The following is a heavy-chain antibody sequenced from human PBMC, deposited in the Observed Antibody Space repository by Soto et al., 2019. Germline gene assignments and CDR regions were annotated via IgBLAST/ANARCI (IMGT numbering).Heavy chain of an antibody. J-gene: IGHJ6*02. CDR2: IWYDGSNK. CDR1: GFTFSSYG. V-gene: IGHV3-33*01. CDR3: ARQISQWALPMDV. D-gene: IGHD1-26*01. Sequence: QVQLVESGGGVVQPGRSLRLSCAASGFTFSSYGMHWVRQAPGKGLEWVAVIWYDGSNKYYADSVKGRLTISRDNSKTPLYRKMNRLRAEETAVYYCARQISQWALPMDVWGQGTTVTVSS.